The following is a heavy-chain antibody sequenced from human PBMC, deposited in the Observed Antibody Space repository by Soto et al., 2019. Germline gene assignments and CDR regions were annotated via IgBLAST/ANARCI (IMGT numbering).Heavy chain of an antibody. Sequence: QVQLVQSGAEVKKPGSSVKVSCKASGGTFSSYAISWVREAPGQGLEWMGGIIPIFGTANYAQKFQGRVTITADKFTSTAYMELSSLRSEDTAVYYCARVPIGYCSGGSCYSDYYYYGMDVWGQGTTVTVSS. V-gene: IGHV1-69*06. D-gene: IGHD2-15*01. CDR3: ARVPIGYCSGGSCYSDYYYYGMDV. CDR2: IIPIFGTA. J-gene: IGHJ6*02. CDR1: GGTFSSYA.